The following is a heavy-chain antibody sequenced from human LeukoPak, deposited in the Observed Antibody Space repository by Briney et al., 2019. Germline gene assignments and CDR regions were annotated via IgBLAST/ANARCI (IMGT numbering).Heavy chain of an antibody. CDR1: GFTFSSYV. D-gene: IGHD3-10*01. CDR2: INWNGDST. Sequence: GGSLRLSCAASGFTFSSYVISWVRQAPGKGLEWVSGINWNGDSTGYADSVKGRFTISRDNAKNSLYLQMNSLRAEGTASYYCARTGYYGSGSYSDYWGQGTLVTVSS. V-gene: IGHV3-20*04. J-gene: IGHJ4*02. CDR3: ARTGYYGSGSYSDY.